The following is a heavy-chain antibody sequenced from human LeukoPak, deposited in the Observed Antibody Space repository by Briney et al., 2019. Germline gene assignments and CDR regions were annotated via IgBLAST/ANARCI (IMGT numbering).Heavy chain of an antibody. J-gene: IGHJ4*02. D-gene: IGHD2-21*02. CDR1: GFTFNTFN. V-gene: IGHV3-21*01. CDR2: ITSGGDYI. Sequence: SGGSLRLSCAASGFTFNTFNMNWVRQAPGKGLEWVSSITSGGDYIYYADSVKGRFTISRDNSKNTLYLQMNSLRAEDTAVYYCARVCGDCAQRSLDYWGQGTLVTVSS. CDR3: ARVCGDCAQRSLDY.